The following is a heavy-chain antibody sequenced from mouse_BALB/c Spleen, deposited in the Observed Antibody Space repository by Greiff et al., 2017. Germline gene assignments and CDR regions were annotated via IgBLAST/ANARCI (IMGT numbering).Heavy chain of an antibody. V-gene: IGHV1-7*01. CDR2: INPSTGYT. CDR1: GYTFTSYW. J-gene: IGHJ3*01. CDR3: ASSLLTTASPFAY. D-gene: IGHD1-2*01. Sequence: LVESGAELAKPGASVKMSCKASGYTFTSYWMHWVKQRPGQGLEWIGYINPSTGYTEYNQKFKDKATLTADKSSSTAYMQLSSLTSEDSAVYYCASSLLTTASPFAYWGQGTLVTVSA.